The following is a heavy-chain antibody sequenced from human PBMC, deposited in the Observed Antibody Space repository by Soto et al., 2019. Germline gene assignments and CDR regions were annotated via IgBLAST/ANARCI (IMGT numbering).Heavy chain of an antibody. Sequence: QVQLVQSGAEVKKPGASVKVSCKASGYTFTSYGISWVRQAPGQGLEWMGWISAYNGNTNYAQKLQGRVTMTTATSTSTAYMELRSLRSDDTAVYYCARDQRPPKYIAVAGNVDYWGQGTLVTVSS. J-gene: IGHJ4*02. V-gene: IGHV1-18*01. CDR1: GYTFTSYG. CDR2: ISAYNGNT. CDR3: ARDQRPPKYIAVAGNVDY. D-gene: IGHD6-19*01.